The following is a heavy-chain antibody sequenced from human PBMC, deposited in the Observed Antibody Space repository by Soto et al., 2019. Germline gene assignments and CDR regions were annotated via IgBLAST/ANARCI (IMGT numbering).Heavy chain of an antibody. CDR3: ARGLYSSSFWGYFDY. CDR1: GYTFTSYG. D-gene: IGHD6-13*01. Sequence: ASVKVSCKASGYTFTSYGISWVRQAPGQGLEWMGWISAYNGNTNYAQKLQGRVTMTTDTSTSTAYMELRSLRSDDTAVYYCARGLYSSSFWGYFDYWGQGTLVTVSS. CDR2: ISAYNGNT. J-gene: IGHJ4*02. V-gene: IGHV1-18*01.